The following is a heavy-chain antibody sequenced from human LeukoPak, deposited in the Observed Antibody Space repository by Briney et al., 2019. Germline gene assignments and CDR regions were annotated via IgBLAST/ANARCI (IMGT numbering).Heavy chain of an antibody. J-gene: IGHJ4*02. D-gene: IGHD3-22*01. V-gene: IGHV3-30*14. CDR3: ASIMRDYYDSSGTLFDY. Sequence: VGSLRLSCAASGFTFSSYAMHWVRQAPGKGLEWVAVISYDGSNKYRADSVKGRFTISRDNSKNTLYLQMNSLRAEDTAVYYCASIMRDYYDSSGTLFDYWGQGTLVTVSS. CDR1: GFTFSSYA. CDR2: ISYDGSNK.